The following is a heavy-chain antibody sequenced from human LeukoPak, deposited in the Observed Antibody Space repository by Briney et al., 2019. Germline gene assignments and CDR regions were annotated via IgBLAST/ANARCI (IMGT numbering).Heavy chain of an antibody. Sequence: PGGSLRLSCVASGFTFSSNGMHWVRQAPGKGLEWVTFIQYDGSKKYYADSVKGRFTISRDNSKNTLYLEMSSLRSEDTAVYYCARFAVHRRITVAGQFGLDYWGQGTLVSLSS. D-gene: IGHD6-19*01. J-gene: IGHJ4*02. V-gene: IGHV3-30*02. CDR3: ARFAVHRRITVAGQFGLDY. CDR1: GFTFSSNG. CDR2: IQYDGSKK.